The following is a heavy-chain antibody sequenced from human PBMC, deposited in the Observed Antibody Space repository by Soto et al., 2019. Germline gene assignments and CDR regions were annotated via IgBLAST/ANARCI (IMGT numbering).Heavy chain of an antibody. V-gene: IGHV1-18*01. D-gene: IGHD6-19*01. Sequence: SLKLACKAVGYTFSNDGISCLRQTHGQGLEWMGWIVTYNGNTQSTQKLQGRVTMTTDTSTSTAYMELRSLRSDDTAVYYCARGPQSSGWRGKWFDAWGQGTMVIVFS. CDR3: ARGPQSSGWRGKWFDA. CDR2: IVTYNGNT. CDR1: GYTFSNDG. J-gene: IGHJ5*02.